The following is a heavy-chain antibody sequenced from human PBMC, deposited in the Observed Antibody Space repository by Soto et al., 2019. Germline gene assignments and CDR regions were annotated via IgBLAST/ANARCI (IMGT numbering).Heavy chain of an antibody. J-gene: IGHJ6*02. CDR2: INPNSGGT. Sequence: GASVKVSCKASGYTFTGYYMHWVRQAPGQGLEWMGWINPNSGGTNYAQKFQGRVTMTRDTSISTAYMELSRLRSDDTAVYYCARESIAAAGTGRNYYYYGMDVWGQGTTVTVSS. CDR1: GYTFTGYY. CDR3: ARESIAAAGTGRNYYYYGMDV. D-gene: IGHD6-13*01. V-gene: IGHV1-2*02.